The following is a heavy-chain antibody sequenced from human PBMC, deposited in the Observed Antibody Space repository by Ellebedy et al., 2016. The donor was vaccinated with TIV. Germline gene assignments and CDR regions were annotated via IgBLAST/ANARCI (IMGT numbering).Heavy chain of an antibody. Sequence: AASVKVSCKASGYTFTDYYMHWVRQAPGQGLEWMGWISAYNGNTNYAQKLQGRVTMTTDTSTSTAYMELRSLRSDDTAVYYCARLRVIAVAGTQIGPEVVDYWGQGTLVTVSS. V-gene: IGHV1-18*04. CDR3: ARLRVIAVAGTQIGPEVVDY. D-gene: IGHD6-19*01. CDR1: GYTFTDYY. CDR2: ISAYNGNT. J-gene: IGHJ4*02.